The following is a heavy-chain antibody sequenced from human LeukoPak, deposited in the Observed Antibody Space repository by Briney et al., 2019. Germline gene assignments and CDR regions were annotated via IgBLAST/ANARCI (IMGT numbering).Heavy chain of an antibody. CDR2: ISSSSSYI. V-gene: IGHV3-21*04. CDR1: GFTFSSYS. Sequence: SGGSLRLSCAASGFTFSSYSMNWVRQAPGKGLEWVSSISSSSSYIYYADSVKGRFTISRDNAKNSLYLQMNSLRAEDTAVYYCARGVVYTAMLNDAFDIWGQGTMVTVSS. D-gene: IGHD5-18*01. CDR3: ARGVVYTAMLNDAFDI. J-gene: IGHJ3*02.